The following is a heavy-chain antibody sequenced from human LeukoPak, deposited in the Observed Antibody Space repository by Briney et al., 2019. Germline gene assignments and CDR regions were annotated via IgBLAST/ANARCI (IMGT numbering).Heavy chain of an antibody. CDR3: ARGPLYYDSSGYYYAFDY. Sequence: GASVKVSCKASGGTFSSHAISWVRQAPGQGLEWLGGIIPIFGTANYAQKFQGRVTITTDESTSTAYMELSSLRSEDTAVYYCARGPLYYDSSGYYYAFDYWGQGTLVTVSS. V-gene: IGHV1-69*05. J-gene: IGHJ4*02. D-gene: IGHD3-22*01. CDR2: IIPIFGTA. CDR1: GGTFSSHA.